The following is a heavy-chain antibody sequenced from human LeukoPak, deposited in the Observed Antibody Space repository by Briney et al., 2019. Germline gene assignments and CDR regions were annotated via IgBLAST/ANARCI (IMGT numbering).Heavy chain of an antibody. CDR1: GFNFNNYW. J-gene: IGHJ5*01. V-gene: IGHV3-7*03. D-gene: IGHD1-1*01. CDR2: IKQDK. Sequence: GGSLRLSCAASGFNFNNYWMGWVRQAPGKGLQWVANIKQDKYYVDSVKGRFTISRDNARNSLYLQMNSLRADDTAVYHCARVNDFGWFDSWGQGTLVTVSS. CDR3: ARVNDFGWFDS.